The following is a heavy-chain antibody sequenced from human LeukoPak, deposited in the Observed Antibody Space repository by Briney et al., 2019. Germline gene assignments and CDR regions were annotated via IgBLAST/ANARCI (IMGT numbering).Heavy chain of an antibody. CDR2: ITGRGGGT. Sequence: PGGSLRLSCAASGFTFSNYAMSWVRQAPGKGLEWVSAITGRGGGTYYADSVKGRFTISRDNSKNTLYLKMNSLRAEDTAVYYCAKWGDYNVLTGYYDPDYWGQGTLVTVSS. CDR1: GFTFSNYA. CDR3: AKWGDYNVLTGYYDPDY. D-gene: IGHD3-9*01. J-gene: IGHJ4*02. V-gene: IGHV3-23*01.